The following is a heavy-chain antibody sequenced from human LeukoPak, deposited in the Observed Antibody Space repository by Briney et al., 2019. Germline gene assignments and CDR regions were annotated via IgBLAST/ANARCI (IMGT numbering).Heavy chain of an antibody. Sequence: PSETLSLTCAVYGGSFSGYYWSWIRQPPGKGLEWIGEINHSGSTNYNPSLKSRVTISVDTSKNQFSLKLSSVTAADPAVYYCARGSITMVRGVIGYWGQGTLVTVSS. CDR1: GGSFSGYY. D-gene: IGHD3-10*01. CDR2: INHSGST. V-gene: IGHV4-34*01. J-gene: IGHJ4*02. CDR3: ARGSITMVRGVIGY.